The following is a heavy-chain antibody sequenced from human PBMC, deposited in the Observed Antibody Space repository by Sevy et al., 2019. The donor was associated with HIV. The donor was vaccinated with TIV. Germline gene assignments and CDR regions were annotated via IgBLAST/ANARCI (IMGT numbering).Heavy chain of an antibody. CDR2: IFSSGST. CDR1: GFTVNDKY. CDR3: VSLFLSYRSGWSYFDY. J-gene: IGHJ4*02. D-gene: IGHD6-19*01. V-gene: IGHV3-66*02. Sequence: GGSLRLSCAISGFTVNDKYIIWVRQAPGKGLEWVSVIFSSGSTYYADSAKGRFTISRDNSKNTVDRQMNSVRAEDTAVYNCVSLFLSYRSGWSYFDYWGQGTLVTVSS.